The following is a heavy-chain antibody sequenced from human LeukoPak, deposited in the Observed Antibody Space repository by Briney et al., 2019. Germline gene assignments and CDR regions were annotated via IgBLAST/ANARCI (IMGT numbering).Heavy chain of an antibody. CDR3: ARGWGSSVYASAFDI. CDR2: IWYEGNTK. V-gene: IGHV3-33*01. D-gene: IGHD3-22*01. J-gene: IGHJ3*02. Sequence: GTSLRLSCAASGFTFSSYGMHWVRQAPGKGLEWVALIWYEGNTKKYADSVKGRITISRDNSKNTLYLEMNSLRAEDTAVYYCARGWGSSVYASAFDIWGQGTMVTISS. CDR1: GFTFSSYG.